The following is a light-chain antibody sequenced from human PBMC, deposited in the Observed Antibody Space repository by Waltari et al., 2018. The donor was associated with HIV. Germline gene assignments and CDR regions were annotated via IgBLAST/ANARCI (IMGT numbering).Light chain of an antibody. J-gene: IGKJ4*01. CDR2: SAS. CDR3: QQSHRTPLT. V-gene: IGKV1-39*01. CDR1: QHIKTD. Sequence: IKMTQSPSSLSAVVGDTVIITCRASQHIKTDLNWYQHKSGMSPRLLIYSASGLQSGAPTSISGSGSGTEFNFTIEGLQSEDSSVYYCQQSHRTPLTFGGGTRVEIK.